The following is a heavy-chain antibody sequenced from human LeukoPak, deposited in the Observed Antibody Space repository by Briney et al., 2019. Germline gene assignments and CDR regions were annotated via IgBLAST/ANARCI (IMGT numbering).Heavy chain of an antibody. V-gene: IGHV3-9*01. CDR3: AKDIGSGWYQLGLALNYYYYGMDV. Sequence: GGSLRLSCAASGFTFDDYAMHWVRQAPGKGLEWVSGISWNSGSIGYADSVKGRFTISRDNAKNSLYLQMNSLRAEDTALYYCAKDIGSGWYQLGLALNYYYYGMDVWGQGTTVTVSS. CDR1: GFTFDDYA. J-gene: IGHJ6*02. D-gene: IGHD6-19*01. CDR2: ISWNSGSI.